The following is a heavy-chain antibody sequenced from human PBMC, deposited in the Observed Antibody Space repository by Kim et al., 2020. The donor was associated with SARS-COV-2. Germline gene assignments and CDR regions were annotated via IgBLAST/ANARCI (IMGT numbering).Heavy chain of an antibody. V-gene: IGHV3-33*01. D-gene: IGHD3-16*02. Sequence: GGSLRLSCAASGFTFSSYGMHWVRQAPGKGLEWVAVIWYDGSNKYYADSVKGRFTISRDNSKNTLYLQMNSLRAEDTAVYYCARDLHDYVWGSYPLYYWGQGTLVTVSS. CDR2: IWYDGSNK. J-gene: IGHJ4*02. CDR3: ARDLHDYVWGSYPLYY. CDR1: GFTFSSYG.